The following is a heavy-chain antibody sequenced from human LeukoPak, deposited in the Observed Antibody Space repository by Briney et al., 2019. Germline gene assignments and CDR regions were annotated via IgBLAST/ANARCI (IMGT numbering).Heavy chain of an antibody. J-gene: IGHJ4*02. CDR2: INPNSGGT. D-gene: IGHD2-2*01. Sequence: RASVKVSCKASGYTFSDYYIHWVRPAPGEGREWMGWINPNSGGTNYAQKFQGRVTMTRDTSISTAYMELSRLRSDDTAVYHCAREDCSRTSCFVEYWGQGTLVTVSS. CDR1: GYTFSDYY. CDR3: AREDCSRTSCFVEY. V-gene: IGHV1-2*02.